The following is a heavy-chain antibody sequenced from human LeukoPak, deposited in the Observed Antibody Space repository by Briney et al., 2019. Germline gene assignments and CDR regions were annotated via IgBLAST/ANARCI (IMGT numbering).Heavy chain of an antibody. CDR3: ARRMGTMVRGVRRSYFAY. CDR1: GGSFSGYY. Sequence: SSETLSLTCAVYGGSFSGYYWSWIRQPPGKGLEWIGEINHSGSTNYNPSLKSRVTISVDTSKNQFSLKLSSVTAADTAVYYCARRMGTMVRGVRRSYFAYWGQGTLVTVSS. D-gene: IGHD3-10*01. CDR2: INHSGST. V-gene: IGHV4-34*01. J-gene: IGHJ4*02.